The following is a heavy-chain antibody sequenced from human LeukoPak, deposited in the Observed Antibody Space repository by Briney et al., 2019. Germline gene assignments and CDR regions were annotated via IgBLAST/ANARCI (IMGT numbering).Heavy chain of an antibody. CDR1: GFTVSGTH. D-gene: IGHD2-21*02. J-gene: IGHJ5*01. Sequence: GGSLRLSCAASGFTVSGTHMSWVRQAPGKGLEWVSAMYTGGTTYYADSVTGRFTVSRDTSRNTLFLHMDSLRAEDTAVYYCAKDEVTSGGGLASWGQGTLVIDS. V-gene: IGHV3-53*01. CDR2: MYTGGTT. CDR3: AKDEVTSGGGLAS.